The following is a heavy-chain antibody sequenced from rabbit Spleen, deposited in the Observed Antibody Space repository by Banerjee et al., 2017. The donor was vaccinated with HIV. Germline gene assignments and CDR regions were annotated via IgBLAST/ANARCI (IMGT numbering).Heavy chain of an antibody. D-gene: IGHD1-1*01. J-gene: IGHJ4*01. CDR2: IDAGSSGFT. CDR3: ARDTGSGHYIDAYFDL. CDR1: GFSFSNKAV. V-gene: IGHV1S45*01. Sequence: VRPEGSLKLSCKASGFSFSNKAVMCWVRQAPGKGLEWIACIDAGSSGFTYFATWAKGRFAISKTSSTTVTLQMTSLTAADTATYFCARDTGSGHYIDAYFDLWGPGTLVTVS.